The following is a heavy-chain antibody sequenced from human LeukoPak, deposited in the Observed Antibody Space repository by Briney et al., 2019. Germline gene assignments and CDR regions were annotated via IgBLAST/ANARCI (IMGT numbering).Heavy chain of an antibody. V-gene: IGHV4-39*01. CDR2: IYYGGST. D-gene: IGHD1-26*01. CDR3: ARRVGPNYYYYYMDV. Sequence: SETLSLTCTVSGGSISSSSYYWGWIRQPPGKGLEWIGSIYYGGSTYYNPSLKSRVTISVDTSKNQFSLKLSSVTAADTAVYYCARRVGPNYYYYYMDVRGKGTTVTVSS. J-gene: IGHJ6*03. CDR1: GGSISSSSYY.